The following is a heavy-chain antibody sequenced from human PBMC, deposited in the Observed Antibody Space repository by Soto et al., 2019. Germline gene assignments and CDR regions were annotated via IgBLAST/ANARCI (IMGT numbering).Heavy chain of an antibody. CDR1: GGTFSSYT. J-gene: IGHJ4*02. CDR2: IIPILGIA. D-gene: IGHD2-21*02. V-gene: IGHV1-69*08. CDR3: ARDRGDGGNSY. Sequence: QVQLVQSGAEVKKPGSSLKVSCKASGGTFSSYTISWVRQAPGQGLEWMGRIIPILGIANYAQKFQGRVTITADKSTSTAYMELSSLRSEDTAVYYCARDRGDGGNSYWGQGTLVTVSS.